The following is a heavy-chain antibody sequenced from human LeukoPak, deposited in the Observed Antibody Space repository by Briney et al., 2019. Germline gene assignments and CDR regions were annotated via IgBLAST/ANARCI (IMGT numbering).Heavy chain of an antibody. D-gene: IGHD3-16*01. CDR2: ISGSGGST. V-gene: IGHV3-23*01. Sequence: GGSLRLSCAASGFTFSSYAMSWVRQAPGQGLEWVSAISGSGGSTYYADSVKGRFTISRDNSKNTLYLQMNSLRAEDTAVYYCAKWSHDYVWGTDYWGQGTLVTVSS. CDR3: AKWSHDYVWGTDY. CDR1: GFTFSSYA. J-gene: IGHJ4*02.